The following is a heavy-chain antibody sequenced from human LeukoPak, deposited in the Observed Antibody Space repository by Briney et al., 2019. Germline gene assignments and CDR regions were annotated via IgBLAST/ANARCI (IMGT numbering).Heavy chain of an antibody. D-gene: IGHD3-22*01. CDR1: GFSLSTSGVG. CDR3: AHRRTYYDSSGYFSPPPFDY. J-gene: IGHJ4*02. V-gene: IGHV2-5*02. Sequence: SGPTLVNPTQTLTLTCTFSGFSLSTSGVGVGWIRQPPGKALEWLALIYWDDDKRYIPSLKSRLTITKDTSKSQVVLTMTNMDPVDTATYYCAHRRTYYDSSGYFSPPPFDYWGQGTLVTVSS. CDR2: IYWDDDK.